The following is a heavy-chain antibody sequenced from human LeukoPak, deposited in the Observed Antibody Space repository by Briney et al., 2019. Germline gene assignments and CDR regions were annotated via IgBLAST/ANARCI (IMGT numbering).Heavy chain of an antibody. CDR2: IYHSGST. CDR1: GYSISSGYY. J-gene: IGHJ4*02. CDR3: ARGRWQWLDY. D-gene: IGHD6-19*01. Sequence: AETLSLTCTVSGYSISSGYYWGWIRLPPGKGLEWIGSIYHSGSTYYNPSLKSRVTISVDTSKNQFSLKLSSVTAADTAVYYCARGRWQWLDYWGQGTLVTVSS. V-gene: IGHV4-38-2*02.